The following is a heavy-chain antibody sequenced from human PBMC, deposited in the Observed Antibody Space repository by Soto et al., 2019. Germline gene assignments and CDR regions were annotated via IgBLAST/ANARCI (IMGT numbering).Heavy chain of an antibody. CDR1: GYTLNELS. CDR3: ATSHFHCSSTSCYFSRWLTP. Sequence: GASVKVSCKVSGYTLNELSMHWVRQAPGKGLEWIGGFDPEDGETIYAQKIQGRVTMTEDTSTDTAYIAQSSPRSEDTAVDYCATSHFHCSSTSCYFSRWLTPWGRGTRGTVSS. CDR2: FDPEDGET. V-gene: IGHV1-24*01. D-gene: IGHD2-2*01. J-gene: IGHJ5*02.